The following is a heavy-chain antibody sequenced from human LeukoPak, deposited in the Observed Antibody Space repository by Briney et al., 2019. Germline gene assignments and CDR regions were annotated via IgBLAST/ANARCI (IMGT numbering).Heavy chain of an antibody. V-gene: IGHV3-53*01. CDR1: GFTVSSNY. Sequence: GGSLRLSCAASGFTVSSNYMSWVRQAPGKGLEWVSVIYSGGSTYYADSVKGRFTISRDNSKDTLYLQMNSLRAEDTAVYYCAREQSLLYYFDYWGQGTLVTVSS. J-gene: IGHJ4*02. D-gene: IGHD2-21*02. CDR2: IYSGGST. CDR3: AREQSLLYYFDY.